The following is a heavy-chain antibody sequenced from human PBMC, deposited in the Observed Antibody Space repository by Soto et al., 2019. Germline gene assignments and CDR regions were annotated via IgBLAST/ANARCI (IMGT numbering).Heavy chain of an antibody. J-gene: IGHJ5*02. D-gene: IGHD6-13*01. CDR1: GGSISGGGYS. Sequence: PSETLSLTCAVSGGSISGGGYSWSWIRQPPGKGLEWIGEINHSGSTNYNPSLKSRVTISVDTSKNQFSLKLSSVTAADTAVYYCARKAAAAHNWFDPWGQGTLVTVSS. CDR3: ARKAAAAHNWFDP. CDR2: INHSGST. V-gene: IGHV4-34*01.